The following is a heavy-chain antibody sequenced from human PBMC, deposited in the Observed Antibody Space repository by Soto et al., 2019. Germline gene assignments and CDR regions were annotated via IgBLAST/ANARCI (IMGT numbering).Heavy chain of an antibody. V-gene: IGHV3-23*01. Sequence: PGGSLRLSCTASGFTLRSYPMSWVRQPPGKGLQWVASVSVDPGNTYYADSVKGRFTISRDNSIYALYLQMNNVTAEDTAIYYCVKDGIRGIHIDKWGQGTLVTVSS. CDR2: VSVDPGNT. J-gene: IGHJ4*02. CDR3: VKDGIRGIHIDK. CDR1: GFTLRSYP.